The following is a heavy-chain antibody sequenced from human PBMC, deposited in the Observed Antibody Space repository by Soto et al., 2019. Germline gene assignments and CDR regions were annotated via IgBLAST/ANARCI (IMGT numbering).Heavy chain of an antibody. CDR1: GYTLTELS. CDR3: ATDSHGEMATRDAFDI. CDR2: FDPEDGET. Sequence: ASVKVSCKVSGYTLTELSMHWVRQAPGKGLEWMGGFDPEDGETIYAQKFQGRVTMTEDTSTDTAYMELSSLRSEDTAVYYCATDSHGEMATRDAFDIWGQGTMVTVSS. D-gene: IGHD5-12*01. J-gene: IGHJ3*02. V-gene: IGHV1-24*01.